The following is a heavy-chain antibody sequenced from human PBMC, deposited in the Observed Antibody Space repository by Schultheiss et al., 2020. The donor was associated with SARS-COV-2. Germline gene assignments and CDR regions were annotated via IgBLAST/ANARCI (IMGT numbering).Heavy chain of an antibody. CDR1: GYTFTGYY. J-gene: IGHJ5*02. CDR3: ARVRDIALIVYGP. CDR2: INPNSGGT. D-gene: IGHD2-8*01. V-gene: IGHV1-2*02. Sequence: ASVKVSCKASGYTFTGYYMHWVRQAPGQGLEWMGWINPNSGGTNYAQKFQGRVTMTRDTSISTAYMELSRLRSDDTAVYYCARVRDIALIVYGPWGQGTLVTVSS.